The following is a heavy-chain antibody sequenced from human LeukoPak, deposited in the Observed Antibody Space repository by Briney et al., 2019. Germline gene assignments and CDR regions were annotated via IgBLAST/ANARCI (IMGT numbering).Heavy chain of an antibody. Sequence: PGGSLRLSCAASGFTFSSYSMNWVRQAPGKGLEWVSSISSSSSYIYYADSVKGRFTISRDNAKNSLYLQMNSLRAEDTAVYYCARDGCSGGSCSNYYYYGMDVWGQGTTVTVSS. CDR3: ARDGCSGGSCSNYYYYGMDV. D-gene: IGHD2-15*01. CDR1: GFTFSSYS. J-gene: IGHJ6*02. CDR2: ISSSSSYI. V-gene: IGHV3-21*01.